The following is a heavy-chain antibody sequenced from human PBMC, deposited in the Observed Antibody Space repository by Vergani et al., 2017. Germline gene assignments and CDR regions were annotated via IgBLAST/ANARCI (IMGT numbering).Heavy chain of an antibody. D-gene: IGHD5-18*01. CDR2: IKQDGSEK. V-gene: IGHV3-7*01. CDR1: GFTFSSSW. Sequence: EVQLVESGGGLVQPGGSLRLSCAASGFTFSSSWMSWVRQAPGKGLEWVANIKQDGSEKYYVDSVKGRFTISRDNAKNSLYLQMNSLRAEDTAVYYCARDSPNTAMVTGDYWGQGTLVTVSS. J-gene: IGHJ4*02. CDR3: ARDSPNTAMVTGDY.